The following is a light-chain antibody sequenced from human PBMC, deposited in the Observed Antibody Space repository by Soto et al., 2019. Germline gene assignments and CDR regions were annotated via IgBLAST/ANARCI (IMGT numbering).Light chain of an antibody. CDR3: QQYSIWRT. CDR1: QSISGN. V-gene: IGKV3-15*01. Sequence: EIVMTQSPGTLSVSPGERATLSCRASQSISGNLVWYQQKPGQAPRLLIYGASTRATGIPARFSGSGSGTEFTLTISSLQSEDFAVYYCQQYSIWRTFGQGTKVEIK. J-gene: IGKJ1*01. CDR2: GAS.